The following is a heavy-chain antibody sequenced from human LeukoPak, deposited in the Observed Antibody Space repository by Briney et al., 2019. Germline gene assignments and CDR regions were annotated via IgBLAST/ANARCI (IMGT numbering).Heavy chain of an antibody. CDR1: GYTFTSYG. V-gene: IGHV1-3*01. CDR3: ARGGRWLLLGNWFDP. D-gene: IGHD3-22*01. CDR2: INAGNGNT. J-gene: IGHJ5*02. Sequence: ASVKVSCKTSGYTFTSYGINWVRQATGQGLEWMGWINAGNGNTKYSQKFQGRVTITRDTSASTAYMELSSLRSEDTAVYYCARGGRWLLLGNWFDPWGQGTLVTVSS.